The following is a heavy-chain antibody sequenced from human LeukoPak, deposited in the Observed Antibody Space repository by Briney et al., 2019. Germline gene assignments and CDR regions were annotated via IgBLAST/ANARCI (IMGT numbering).Heavy chain of an antibody. CDR2: IKEDGTEK. D-gene: IGHD3-16*01. CDR3: ARDGGYFTYNY. Sequence: GGSLRLSCAASGFTFSSYWMTWLRQAPGKGLEWVANIKEDGTEKYYVDSVKGRFTISRDSAKNSLYLQMNSLRAEDTALYYCARDGGYFTYNYWGQGALVTVSS. CDR1: GFTFSSYW. J-gene: IGHJ4*02. V-gene: IGHV3-7*01.